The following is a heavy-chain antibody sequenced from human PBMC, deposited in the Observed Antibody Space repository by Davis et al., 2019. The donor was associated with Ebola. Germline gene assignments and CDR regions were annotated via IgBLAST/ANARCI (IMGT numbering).Heavy chain of an antibody. J-gene: IGHJ5*02. Sequence: GESLKISCKGSGFTFSNYWIGWVRQMPRKGLEWMGIIYPGDSDTRYSPSFQGRVTISADTSINTAYLQWSSLKASDTAMYYCARHGTVGSANWFDPWGPGTQVTVSS. CDR2: IYPGDSDT. V-gene: IGHV5-51*01. CDR3: ARHGTVGSANWFDP. CDR1: GFTFSNYW. D-gene: IGHD4-11*01.